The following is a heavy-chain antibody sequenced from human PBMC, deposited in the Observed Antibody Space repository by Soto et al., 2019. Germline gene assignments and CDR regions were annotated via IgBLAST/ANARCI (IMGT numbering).Heavy chain of an antibody. D-gene: IGHD3-22*01. CDR2: ISSSSSYI. CDR3: ARIQKHYYDSSGYYGMDV. CDR1: GFTFSSYS. V-gene: IGHV3-21*01. J-gene: IGHJ6*02. Sequence: GGSLRLSCAASGFTFSSYSMNWVRQAPGKGLEWVSSISSSSSYIYYADSVKGRFTISRDNAKNSLYLQMNSLRAEDTAVYYWARIQKHYYDSSGYYGMDVWGQGTTVTVSS.